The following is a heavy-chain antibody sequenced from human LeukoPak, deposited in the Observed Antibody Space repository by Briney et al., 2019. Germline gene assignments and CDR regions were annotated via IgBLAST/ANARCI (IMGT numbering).Heavy chain of an antibody. CDR2: ISSNGVST. Sequence: GGSLRLSCAASGFTFSTYAMHWVRQAPGKGLEYVSGISSNGVSTYYGKSVKGRFTISIDNSKNTLYIQMGSLRAEDTAVYYCASSLHAFDIWGQGTMVTVSS. V-gene: IGHV3-64*01. J-gene: IGHJ3*02. CDR1: GFTFSTYA. CDR3: ASSLHAFDI.